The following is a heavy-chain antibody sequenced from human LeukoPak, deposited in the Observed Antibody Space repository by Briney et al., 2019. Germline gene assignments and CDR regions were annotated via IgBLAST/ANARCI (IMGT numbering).Heavy chain of an antibody. CDR3: ARGYVLLWFGDLLGWFLP. CDR1: GYTFTSYD. D-gene: IGHD3-10*01. CDR2: MNPNSGNT. J-gene: IGHJ5*02. V-gene: IGHV1-8*01. Sequence: ASVKVSCKASGYTFTSYDINWVRQATGQGLEWMGWMNPNSGNTGYAQKFQGRVTMTRNTSISTAYMELSSLRSEDTAVYCCARGYVLLWFGDLLGWFLPWGQGTLVSVSS.